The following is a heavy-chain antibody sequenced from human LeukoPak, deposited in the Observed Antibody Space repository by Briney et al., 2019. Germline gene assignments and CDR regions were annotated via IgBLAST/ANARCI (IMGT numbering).Heavy chain of an antibody. Sequence: ASVTVSCKASGYTFTGYYMHWVRQAAGQGREWMGWINPNSGGTNYAQKFQGRVSMTRDTSISTAYMELSRLRSDDSAVYYCARDRDDSSGYYRETLFDYWGQGTLVTVSS. D-gene: IGHD3-22*01. J-gene: IGHJ4*02. CDR1: GYTFTGYY. V-gene: IGHV1-2*02. CDR3: ARDRDDSSGYYRETLFDY. CDR2: INPNSGGT.